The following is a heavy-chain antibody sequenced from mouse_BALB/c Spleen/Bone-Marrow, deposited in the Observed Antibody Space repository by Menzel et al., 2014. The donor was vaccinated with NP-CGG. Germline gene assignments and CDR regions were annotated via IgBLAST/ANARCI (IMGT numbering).Heavy chain of an antibody. V-gene: IGHV1-80*01. CDR1: GYVFSTYW. J-gene: IGHJ2*01. CDR3: ARGGISVDY. CDR2: IYPGDGDT. Sequence: VHLVESGAELVRPGSSVKISCESSGYVFSTYWINWVKQRPGQGLKWIGQIYPGDGDTDYNGKFKDKATLTADKSSNTAYMQLSSLTSEGSAVYFCARGGISVDYWGQGTTLTVSS.